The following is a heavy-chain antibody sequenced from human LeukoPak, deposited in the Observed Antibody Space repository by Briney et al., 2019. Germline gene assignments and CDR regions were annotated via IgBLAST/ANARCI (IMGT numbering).Heavy chain of an antibody. Sequence: KPGGSLRLSCAASGFTFISYTMNWVRQGPGKGLEWVSCISSSSSYIYYADSVKGRFTISRDNAKNSLYLQVNSLRAEDTGVFYYARGEESYGPLDYYYYMDVWGKGTTVTVSS. CDR1: GFTFISYT. V-gene: IGHV3-21*01. D-gene: IGHD5-18*01. CDR2: ISSSSSYI. J-gene: IGHJ6*03. CDR3: ARGEESYGPLDYYYYMDV.